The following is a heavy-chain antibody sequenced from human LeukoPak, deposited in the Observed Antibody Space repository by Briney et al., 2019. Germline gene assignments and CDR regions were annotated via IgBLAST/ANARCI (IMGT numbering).Heavy chain of an antibody. V-gene: IGHV4-59*08. CDR2: IYYSGST. CDR1: GGSISSYY. D-gene: IGHD6-6*01. J-gene: IGHJ4*02. CDR3: ASPISSSRGYFDY. Sequence: SETLSLTCIVSGGSISSYYWSWIRQPPGKGLEWIGYIYYSGSTHYNPSLRSRVTISVDTSKNQFSLKLSSVTAADTAVFYCASPISSSRGYFDYWGQGILVTVSS.